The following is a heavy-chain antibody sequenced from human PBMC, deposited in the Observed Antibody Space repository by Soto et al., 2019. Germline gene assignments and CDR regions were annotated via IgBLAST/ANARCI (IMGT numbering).Heavy chain of an antibody. CDR1: GGSFSGYY. Sequence: SETLSLTCAVYGGSFSGYYWSWIRQPPGKGLEWIGEINHSGSTNYNPSLKSRVTISVDTSKNQFSLKLSSVTAADTAVYYCARGRVRGYCSGGSCYSRTAEYFQHWGQGTLVPVSS. J-gene: IGHJ1*01. V-gene: IGHV4-34*01. D-gene: IGHD2-15*01. CDR2: INHSGST. CDR3: ARGRVRGYCSGGSCYSRTAEYFQH.